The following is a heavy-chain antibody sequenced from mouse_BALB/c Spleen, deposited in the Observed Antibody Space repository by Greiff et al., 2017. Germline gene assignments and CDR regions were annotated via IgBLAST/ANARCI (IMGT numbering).Heavy chain of an antibody. Sequence: DVKLQESGPDLVKPSQSLSLTCTVTGYSITSGYSWHWIRQFPGNKLEWMGYIHYSGSTNYNPSLKSRISITRDPPKNQFFLQLNSVTTEDTATYLCAISGDGYGYSMVYWGRGTSVTVSS. CDR2: IHYSGST. D-gene: IGHD2-2*01. CDR1: GYSITSGYS. J-gene: IGHJ4*01. CDR3: AISGDGYGYSMVY. V-gene: IGHV3-1*02.